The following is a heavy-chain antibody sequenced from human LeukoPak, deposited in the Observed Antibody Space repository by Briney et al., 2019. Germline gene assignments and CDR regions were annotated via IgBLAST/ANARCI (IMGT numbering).Heavy chain of an antibody. Sequence: SETLSLTCSVSVGFTTYYYWNWIRQPAGKAPEWIGRIHTTGSTNYNPSLKSRLTMSLDKSKNQFSLKVTSMTAADTALYYCARGGGNRHFDSWGQGILVTVSS. CDR2: IHTTGST. J-gene: IGHJ4*02. D-gene: IGHD4-23*01. V-gene: IGHV4-4*07. CDR1: VGFTTYYY. CDR3: ARGGGNRHFDS.